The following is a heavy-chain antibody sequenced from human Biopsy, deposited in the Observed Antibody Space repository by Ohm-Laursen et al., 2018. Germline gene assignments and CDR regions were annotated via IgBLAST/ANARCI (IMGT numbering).Heavy chain of an antibody. J-gene: IGHJ4*02. V-gene: IGHV3-15*01. CDR2: IKSKTDGGTI. D-gene: IGHD3-16*02. CDR1: GLTFTTAF. CDR3: TTYQY. Sequence: SLRLSCAAPGLTFTTAFMSWVRQAPGKGLEWVGRIKSKTDGGTIDYAASVKGRIIISRDDSKKTVYLQMNNLKTEDTGVYYCTTYQYWGQGTLVTVSS.